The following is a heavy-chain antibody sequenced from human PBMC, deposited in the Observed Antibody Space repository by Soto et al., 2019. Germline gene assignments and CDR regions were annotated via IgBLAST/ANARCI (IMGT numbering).Heavy chain of an antibody. Sequence: QVQLAQSGAEVKKPGSSVKVSCKASGDTFSSYAVSWVRQAPGQRLEWMGGIIPLSGTANHAQRFKGRVTITADESTSTVHMELSSLRSDDTAVYYCVRDVPPSSSGYVRYGMDVWGQGTTVTVSS. CDR1: GDTFSSYA. J-gene: IGHJ6*02. D-gene: IGHD3-22*01. CDR2: IIPLSGTA. V-gene: IGHV1-69*01. CDR3: VRDVPPSSSGYVRYGMDV.